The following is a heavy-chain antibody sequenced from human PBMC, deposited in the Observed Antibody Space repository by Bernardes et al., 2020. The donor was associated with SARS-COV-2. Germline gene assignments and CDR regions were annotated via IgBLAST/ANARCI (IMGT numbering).Heavy chain of an antibody. V-gene: IGHV5-10-1*01. D-gene: IGHD3-10*01. J-gene: IGHJ5*02. CDR2: IYPGDSYI. Sequence: GGSLKISCKVSGYRVTNYWIPWVRQIPGKGLEWMGRIYPGDSYINYNPSLEGHILISVDKYTNNAYLQWNSLKASDTAMYYCARHYRQGNNYFDPWGQGTLVTVAS. CDR3: ARHYRQGNNYFDP. CDR1: GYRVTNYW.